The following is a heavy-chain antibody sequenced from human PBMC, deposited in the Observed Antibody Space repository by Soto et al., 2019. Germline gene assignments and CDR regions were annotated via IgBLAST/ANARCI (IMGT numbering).Heavy chain of an antibody. CDR1: GYTLTELS. CDR3: ATEPNQSAAAPLDY. CDR2: FDPEDGET. J-gene: IGHJ4*02. Sequence: ASVKVSCKVSGYTLTELSMHWVRQAPGKGLEWMGGFDPEDGETIYAQKFQGRVTMTEDTSTDTAYMELSSLRSEDTAVYYCATEPNQSAAAPLDYWGQGTLVTVSS. D-gene: IGHD6-13*01. V-gene: IGHV1-24*01.